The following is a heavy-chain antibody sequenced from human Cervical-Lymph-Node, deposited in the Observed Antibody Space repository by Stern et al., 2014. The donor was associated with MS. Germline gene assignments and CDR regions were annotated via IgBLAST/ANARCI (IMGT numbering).Heavy chain of an antibody. CDR3: AKDDGGNFFPLDY. J-gene: IGHJ4*02. Sequence: EVQLVESGGGLVQPGRSLRLSCAASGFTFDDYAMHWVRQAPGKGLEWVSGITWNSGSIGYADSVKGRFTISRDNANNSLYLQMNSLRAEDTALYYCAKDDGGNFFPLDYWGQGTLVTVSS. CDR1: GFTFDDYA. CDR2: ITWNSGSI. V-gene: IGHV3-9*01. D-gene: IGHD4-23*01.